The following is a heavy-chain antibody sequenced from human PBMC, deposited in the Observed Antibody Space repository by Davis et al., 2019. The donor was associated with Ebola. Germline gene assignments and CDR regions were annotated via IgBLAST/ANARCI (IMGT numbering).Heavy chain of an antibody. CDR3: ARTRIWFGGWYYGMDV. V-gene: IGHV1-46*01. D-gene: IGHD3-10*01. CDR1: GYTFTSYY. CDR2: INPSGGST. Sequence: ASVKVSCKASGYTFTSYYMHWVRQAPGQGLEWMGIINPSGGSTSYAQKFQGRVTMTRDTSISTAYMELSRLRSDDTAVYYCARTRIWFGGWYYGMDVWGQGTTVTVSS. J-gene: IGHJ6*02.